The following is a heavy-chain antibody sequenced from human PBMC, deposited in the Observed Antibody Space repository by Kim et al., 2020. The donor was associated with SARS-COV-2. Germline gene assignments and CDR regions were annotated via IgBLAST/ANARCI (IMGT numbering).Heavy chain of an antibody. J-gene: IGHJ6*02. D-gene: IGHD3-22*01. Sequence: SETLSLTCTVSGGSISSYYWSWIRQPPGKGLEWIGYIYYSGGTNYNPSLKSRVTISVDTSKNQFSLKLSSVTAADTAVYYCARDDYSSGYRNGMDVWGQGTTVTVSS. V-gene: IGHV4-59*01. CDR2: IYYSGGT. CDR3: ARDDYSSGYRNGMDV. CDR1: GGSISSYY.